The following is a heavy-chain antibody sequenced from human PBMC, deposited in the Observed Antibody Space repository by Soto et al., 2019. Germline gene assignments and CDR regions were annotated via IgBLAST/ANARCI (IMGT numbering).Heavy chain of an antibody. D-gene: IGHD1-26*01. CDR1: GYTFTSYA. J-gene: IGHJ6*02. CDR3: AREGGSYSYDLVYYYYDGMDV. V-gene: IGHV1-3*05. CDR2: INAGNGNT. Sequence: QVQLVQSGAEEKKPGASVKVSCKASGYTFTSYAMHWVRQAPGQRLEWMGWINAGNGNTKYSQKFQGRVTITRDTSASTAYMELSSLRSEDTAVYYCAREGGSYSYDLVYYYYDGMDVWGQGTTVTVSS.